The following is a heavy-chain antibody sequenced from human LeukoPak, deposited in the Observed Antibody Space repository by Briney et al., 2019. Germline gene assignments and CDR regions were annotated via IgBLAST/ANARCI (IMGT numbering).Heavy chain of an antibody. Sequence: GGSLRLSCAASGFTFSTYNMNWVRQAPGKGLEWVSYISSSGSTIYYADSVKGRFTISRDNAKNSLYLQMNSLRAEDTAVYYCARGIGKDYYDSSVWGQGTLVTVSS. CDR1: GFTFSTYN. V-gene: IGHV3-48*04. CDR2: ISSSGSTI. J-gene: IGHJ4*02. CDR3: ARGIGKDYYDSSV. D-gene: IGHD3-22*01.